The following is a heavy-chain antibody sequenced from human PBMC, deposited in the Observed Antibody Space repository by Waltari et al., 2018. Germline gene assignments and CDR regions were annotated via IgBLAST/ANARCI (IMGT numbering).Heavy chain of an antibody. J-gene: IGHJ4*02. V-gene: IGHV4-61*01. CDR2: IYYSGST. CDR1: GGSVSSGSYY. CDR3: ARMGKYYDFWSGYYTEGYFDY. D-gene: IGHD3-3*01. Sequence: QVQLQESGPGLVKPSETLSLTCTVSGGSVSSGSYYWSWIRPPPGKGLEWIGYIYYSGSTNYNPSLKSRVTISVDTSKNQFSLKLSSVTAADTAVYYCARMGKYYDFWSGYYTEGYFDYWGQGTLVTVSS.